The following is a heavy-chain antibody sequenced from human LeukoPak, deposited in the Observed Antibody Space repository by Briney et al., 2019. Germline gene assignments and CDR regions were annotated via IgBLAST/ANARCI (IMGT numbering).Heavy chain of an antibody. CDR2: ISAYNGNT. CDR3: GRSFGNYYGSGTPPLYFDY. Sequence: ASVKVSCKASGYTFIGYYMHWVRQAPGQGLEWMGWISAYNGNTNYPQKSQARVTMTTDTSTSIAYMELRSLRYDDTAVYFCGRSFGNYYGSGTPPLYFDYWGQGTLVTVSS. D-gene: IGHD3-10*01. CDR1: GYTFIGYY. J-gene: IGHJ4*02. V-gene: IGHV1-18*04.